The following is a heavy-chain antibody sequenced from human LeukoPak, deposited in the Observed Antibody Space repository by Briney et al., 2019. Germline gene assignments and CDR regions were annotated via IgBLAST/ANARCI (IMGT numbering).Heavy chain of an antibody. CDR2: LSGSGDVI. CDR3: ATVSYSSVGN. CDR1: GFTFSSYA. Sequence: PGGSLRLSCAASGFTFSSYAMSWVRQAPGKGLEWVSYLSGSGDVIYYSDSVKGRFTISRDNAKNSLYLQMNSLRAEDTAVYYCATVSYSSVGNWGQGTLVTVSS. D-gene: IGHD6-25*01. J-gene: IGHJ4*02. V-gene: IGHV3-48*04.